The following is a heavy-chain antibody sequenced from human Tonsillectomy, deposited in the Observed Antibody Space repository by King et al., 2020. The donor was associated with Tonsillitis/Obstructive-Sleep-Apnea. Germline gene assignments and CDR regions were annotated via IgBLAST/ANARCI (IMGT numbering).Heavy chain of an antibody. J-gene: IGHJ4*02. D-gene: IGHD3-22*01. Sequence: QLVQSGAEVKKPGASVKVSCKASGYSFTSYGISWVRQAPGQGLEWMGWISAYNGDTNYAQKLQGRLTMTTDASTSTAYMELRSLRSDDTAVYYCARDSMSHSFDSSAYYTFAYWGQGTLVTVSS. CDR1: GYSFTSYG. CDR2: ISAYNGDT. V-gene: IGHV1-18*01. CDR3: ARDSMSHSFDSSAYYTFAY.